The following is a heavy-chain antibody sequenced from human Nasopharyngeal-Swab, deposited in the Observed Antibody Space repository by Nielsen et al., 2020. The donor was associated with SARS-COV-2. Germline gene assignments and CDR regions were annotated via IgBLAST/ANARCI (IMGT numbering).Heavy chain of an antibody. Sequence: SGPTLVKPPQTLTLTCTFSGFSLSTSGMCVSWIRQPPGKALEWLARIDWDDDKYYSTSLKTRLTISKDTSKNQVVLTMTNMDPVDTATYYCARTETAYYYYGMDVWGQGTTVTVSS. D-gene: IGHD5-18*01. J-gene: IGHJ6*02. CDR2: IDWDDDK. V-gene: IGHV2-70*11. CDR1: GFSLSTSGMC. CDR3: ARTETAYYYYGMDV.